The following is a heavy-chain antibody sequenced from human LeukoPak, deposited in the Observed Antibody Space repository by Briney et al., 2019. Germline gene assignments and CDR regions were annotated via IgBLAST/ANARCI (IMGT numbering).Heavy chain of an antibody. D-gene: IGHD3-9*01. CDR1: GFTFSDYY. Sequence: GGSLRLPCAASGFTFSDYYMSWIRQAPGKGLEWVSYISSSGSTIYYADSVKGRFTISRGNAKNSLYLQMNSLRAEDTAVYYCARARYYDILTGYGTYGMDVWGQGTTVTVSS. V-gene: IGHV3-11*01. J-gene: IGHJ6*02. CDR3: ARARYYDILTGYGTYGMDV. CDR2: ISSSGSTI.